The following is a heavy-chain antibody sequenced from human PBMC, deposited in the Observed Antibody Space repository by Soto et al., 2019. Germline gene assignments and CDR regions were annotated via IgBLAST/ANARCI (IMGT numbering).Heavy chain of an antibody. V-gene: IGHV3-23*01. CDR2: ISGSGGTT. Sequence: EVQLLESGGGLVQPGGSLRLSCAASGFTFSSYAMSWVRQAPGKGLEWVSAISGSGGTTYYADSVNGRFTFSRDNSKNTLYLQMNSLRAEDTAVYYCAKTASGWFSAFDIWGQGTMVTVSS. CDR1: GFTFSSYA. J-gene: IGHJ3*02. CDR3: AKTASGWFSAFDI. D-gene: IGHD6-13*01.